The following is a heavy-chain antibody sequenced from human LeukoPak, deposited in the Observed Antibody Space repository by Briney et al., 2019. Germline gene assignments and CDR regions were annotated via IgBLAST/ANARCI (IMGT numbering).Heavy chain of an antibody. V-gene: IGHV3-48*01. CDR1: GFSFSSYS. J-gene: IGHJ4*02. CDR3: ARDYLYAFDY. Sequence: PGGSLRLSCAASGFSFSSYSMNWVRQAPGKGLEWVSYISGSGNAKHYTDSVKGRFTISRDNAKNALYLQMNSLRAEATAVYFCARDYLYAFDYWGQGTLVTVSS. CDR2: ISGSGNAK. D-gene: IGHD2-2*01.